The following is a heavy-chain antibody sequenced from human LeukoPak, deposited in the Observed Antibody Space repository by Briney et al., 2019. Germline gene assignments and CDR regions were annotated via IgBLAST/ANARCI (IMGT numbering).Heavy chain of an antibody. CDR3: ARAPDWGSPLDY. V-gene: IGHV3-30-3*01. Sequence: GGSLRLSCAASGFTFSSYAMHWVRQAPGKGLEWVAVISYDGSNKYYADSVKGRFTISRDNSKNTLYLQMNSLRAEDTAVYYCARAPDWGSPLDYWGRGTLVTVSS. D-gene: IGHD7-27*01. J-gene: IGHJ4*02. CDR2: ISYDGSNK. CDR1: GFTFSSYA.